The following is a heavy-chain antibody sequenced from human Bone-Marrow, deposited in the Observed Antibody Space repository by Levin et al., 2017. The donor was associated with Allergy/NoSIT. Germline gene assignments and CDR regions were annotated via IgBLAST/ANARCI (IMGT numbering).Heavy chain of an antibody. CDR2: INHSGST. Sequence: PSETLSLTCAVYGGSFSGYYWSWIRQPPGKGLEWIGEINHSGSTNYNPSLKSRVTISVDTSKNQFSLKLSSVTAADTAVYYCATTSPHCSGGSCHDAFDIWGQGTMVTVSS. V-gene: IGHV4-34*01. J-gene: IGHJ3*02. CDR3: ATTSPHCSGGSCHDAFDI. D-gene: IGHD2-15*01. CDR1: GGSFSGYY.